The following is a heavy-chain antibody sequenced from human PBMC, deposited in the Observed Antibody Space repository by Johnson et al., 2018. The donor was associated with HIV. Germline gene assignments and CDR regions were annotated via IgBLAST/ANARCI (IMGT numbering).Heavy chain of an antibody. V-gene: IGHV3-66*01. CDR2: IYSGGST. D-gene: IGHD6-13*01. CDR3: AISRSSWTSDPDDAFDI. CDR1: GFTVSSTY. Sequence: EQLVESGGGLVQPGGSLRLSCAASGFTVSSTYMSWVRQATGKGLEWVSVIYSGGSTYYADSVKGRFTISRDNAKNSLYLQRNSLRAADTAVYYCAISRSSWTSDPDDAFDIWGQGTMVTVSS. J-gene: IGHJ3*02.